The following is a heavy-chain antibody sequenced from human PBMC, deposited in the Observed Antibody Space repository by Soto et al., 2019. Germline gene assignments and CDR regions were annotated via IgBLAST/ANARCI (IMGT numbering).Heavy chain of an antibody. V-gene: IGHV1-2*04. D-gene: IGHD2-15*01. CDR1: GYTFTGYY. J-gene: IGHJ4*02. Sequence: ASVKVSCKASGYTFTGYYMHWVRQAPGQGLEWMGWINPNSGGTNYAQKFQGWVTMTRDTSISTAYMELSRLRSDDTAVYYCARGPIVVVVAANYFDYWGQGTLVTVSS. CDR2: INPNSGGT. CDR3: ARGPIVVVVAANYFDY.